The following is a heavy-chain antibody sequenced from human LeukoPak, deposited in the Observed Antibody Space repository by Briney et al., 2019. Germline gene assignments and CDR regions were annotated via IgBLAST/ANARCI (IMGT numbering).Heavy chain of an antibody. CDR3: ARDELLDAFHI. CDR2: IYYTGST. Sequence: PSETLSLTCSVSGGSISGDKYYWGWIRQPPGKGLEWIGNIYYTGSTYYSPSLKSRVTISVDTSKNQFSLKLSSVTAADTAVYYCARDELLDAFHIWGQGTMVTVSS. D-gene: IGHD3-10*01. J-gene: IGHJ3*02. V-gene: IGHV4-39*07. CDR1: GGSISGDKYY.